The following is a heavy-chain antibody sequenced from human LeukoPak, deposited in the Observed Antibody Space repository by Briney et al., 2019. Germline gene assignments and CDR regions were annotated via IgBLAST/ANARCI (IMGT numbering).Heavy chain of an antibody. V-gene: IGHV3-74*01. J-gene: IGHJ4*02. CDR1: GFTFSSYW. CDR3: ARDSVEWYIFDY. CDR2: TNRDGNST. D-gene: IGHD3-3*01. Sequence: GGSLRLSCAASGFTFSSYWMHWVRQAPGKGPVWVARTNRDGNSTAYADSVKGRFTISKNNAKNALYLLMNSLRAEDTAVYYCARDSVEWYIFDYWGQGTLVTVSS.